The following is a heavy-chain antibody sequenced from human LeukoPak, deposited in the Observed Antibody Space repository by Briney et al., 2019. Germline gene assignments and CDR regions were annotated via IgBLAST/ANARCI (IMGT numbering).Heavy chain of an antibody. J-gene: IGHJ6*02. V-gene: IGHV3-74*03. Sequence: GGSLRLSCAASGFTFSSYWMHWVRHAPGKGLEWVSRINSDGSDTMYADSVKGRFTISRDNAKNTLYLQMNSLRGDDTAVYYCATGEPYYYHAMDAWGQGTTVTVSS. CDR2: INSDGSDT. CDR1: GFTFSSYW. CDR3: ATGEPYYYHAMDA.